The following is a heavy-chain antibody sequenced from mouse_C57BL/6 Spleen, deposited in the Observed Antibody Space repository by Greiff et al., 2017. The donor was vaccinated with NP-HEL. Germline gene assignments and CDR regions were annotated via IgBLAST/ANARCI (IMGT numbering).Heavy chain of an antibody. V-gene: IGHV6-3*01. D-gene: IGHD4-1*01. CDR1: GFTFSNYW. J-gene: IGHJ3*01. CDR2: IRLKSDNYAT. CDR3: LTGTYFAY. Sequence: EVQLQESGGGLVQPGGSMKLSCVASGFTFSNYWMNWVRQSPEKGLEWVAQIRLKSDNYATHYAESVKGRFTISRDDSKSSVYLQMNNLRAEDTGIYYCLTGTYFAYWGQGTLVTVSA.